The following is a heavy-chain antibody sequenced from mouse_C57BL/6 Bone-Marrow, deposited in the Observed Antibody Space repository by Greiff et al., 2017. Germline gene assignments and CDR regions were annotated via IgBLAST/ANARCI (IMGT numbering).Heavy chain of an antibody. J-gene: IGHJ3*01. CDR1: GYTFTDYN. V-gene: IGHV1-22*01. CDR2: INPNNGGT. D-gene: IGHD4-1*01. Sequence: EVQLQESGPELVKPGASVQMSCKASGYTFTDYNMHWVKQSHGKSLEWIGYINPNNGGTSYNQEFKGKATLTVNKSSSTDYMELRSLASEDSAVYYCARGKTVAWFDYWGRGTLVTVSA. CDR3: ARGKTVAWFDY.